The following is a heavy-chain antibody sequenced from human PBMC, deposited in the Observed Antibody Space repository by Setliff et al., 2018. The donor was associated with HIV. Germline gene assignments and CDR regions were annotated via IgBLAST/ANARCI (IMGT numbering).Heavy chain of an antibody. D-gene: IGHD6-19*01. CDR2: ISSSSTYT. CDR1: GFIFSNYR. V-gene: IGHV3-21*01. Sequence: GGSLRLSCAASGFIFSNYRMNWVRQAPGKGLEWVSTISSSSTYTFYADSVKGRFTISRDNAKNSLYLQMNSLRAEDTAVYYCARLMYSSGPGSFDYWGQGTLVTVSS. CDR3: ARLMYSSGPGSFDY. J-gene: IGHJ4*02.